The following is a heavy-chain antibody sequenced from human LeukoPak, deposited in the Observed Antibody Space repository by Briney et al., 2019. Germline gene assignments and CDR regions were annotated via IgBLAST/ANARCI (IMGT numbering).Heavy chain of an antibody. Sequence: GGSLRLSCAASGFTFSDYAMHWVRQAPGKGLEWVAVISYDGSNKYYADSVKGRFTISRDNSKNTLYLQMNSLRTDDTAVYHCAKAGCSSTSCYTNCWGQGTLATVSP. D-gene: IGHD2-2*02. CDR1: GFTFSDYA. V-gene: IGHV3-30*18. CDR2: ISYDGSNK. CDR3: AKAGCSSTSCYTNC. J-gene: IGHJ4*02.